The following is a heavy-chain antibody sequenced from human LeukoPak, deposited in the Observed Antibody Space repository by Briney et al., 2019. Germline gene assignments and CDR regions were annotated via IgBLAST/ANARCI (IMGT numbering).Heavy chain of an antibody. D-gene: IGHD4-11*01. J-gene: IGHJ4*02. V-gene: IGHV1-46*01. CDR1: GYTFTSYY. Sequence: ASVKVSCKTSGYTFTSYYMHWVRQAPGQGLERMGIINPSGGSTSYAQKFQGRVTMTRDTSTSTVYMELSSLRSEDTAVYYCAREQSKAPDYWGQGTLVTVSS. CDR3: AREQSKAPDY. CDR2: INPSGGST.